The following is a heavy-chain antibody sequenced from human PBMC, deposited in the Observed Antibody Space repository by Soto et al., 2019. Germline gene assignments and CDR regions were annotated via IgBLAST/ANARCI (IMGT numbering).Heavy chain of an antibody. J-gene: IGHJ4*02. CDR2: IIPLLDTT. Sequence: QVQLVQSGAEVKKPGSSVKVSSKTSGATFRKDIITGLRQPPEQGLEGIGRIIPLLDTTNYAQSFQGRVTITADKSTGTAYMELNSLRSEDTAVYFCVRNSPIGSTFSGYDGIDYWGQGTLVTVSS. D-gene: IGHD5-12*01. CDR3: VRNSPIGSTFSGYDGIDY. V-gene: IGHV1-69*08. CDR1: GATFRKDI.